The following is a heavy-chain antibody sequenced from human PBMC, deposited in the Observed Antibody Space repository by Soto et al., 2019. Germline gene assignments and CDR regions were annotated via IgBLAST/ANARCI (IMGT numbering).Heavy chain of an antibody. CDR2: IRGTT. CDR1: GFTFTSYS. J-gene: IGHJ3*02. V-gene: IGHV3-48*01. D-gene: IGHD2-21*01. CDR3: ARDDSFAFDI. Sequence: EVQLVESGGGLVQPGGSLRLSCAASGFTFTSYSMNWVRQAPGKGLEWVSYIRGTTHYADSVKGRFTISRDNARSSLYLQMNSLRADDTAVYYWARDDSFAFDIWGQGTMVTVSS.